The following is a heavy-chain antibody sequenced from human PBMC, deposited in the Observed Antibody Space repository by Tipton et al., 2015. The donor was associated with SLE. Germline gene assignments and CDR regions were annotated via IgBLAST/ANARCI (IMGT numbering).Heavy chain of an antibody. CDR3: ARARREVVVVDY. CDR2: VDYSGIT. D-gene: IGHD2-15*01. Sequence: TLSLTCTVSGDSLITHYWSWIRQPPGKGLEWIGYVDYSGITNYNPSLKSRVTMSIDTSKNQFALMVSSVTTAGTAVYYCARARREVVVVDYWGQGTLATVSS. V-gene: IGHV4-59*11. J-gene: IGHJ4*02. CDR1: GDSLITHY.